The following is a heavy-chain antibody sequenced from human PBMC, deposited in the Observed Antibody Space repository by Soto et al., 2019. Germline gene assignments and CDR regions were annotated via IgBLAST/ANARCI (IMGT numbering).Heavy chain of an antibody. CDR3: XXXXXXXAXNWFDP. J-gene: IGHJ5*02. CDR1: GFTFSSYS. V-gene: IGHV3-21*01. Sequence: EVQLVESGGGLVKPGGSLRLSCAASGFTFSSYSMNXXXXXXXXXXXWVSSISSSSSYIYYADSVKGRFTISRDNAKXXXXXXXXXXXXXXXAXYYCXXXXXXXAXNWFDPWGQGTLVTVSS. D-gene: IGHD3-10*01. CDR2: ISSSSSYI.